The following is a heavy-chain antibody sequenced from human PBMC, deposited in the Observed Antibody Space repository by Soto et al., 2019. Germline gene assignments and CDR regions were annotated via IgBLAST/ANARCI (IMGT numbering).Heavy chain of an antibody. D-gene: IGHD1-26*01. Sequence: QITLKESGPTLVKSTQNLTLTCTFSGFSLTTGGVGVAWIRQPPRKALEWLAVIYWDDDKRHSPSLKSRLTITKDTSKNQVVLTMTNMDPLDTATYYCAHRLGIRNDYWGQGALVIVSS. CDR3: AHRLGIRNDY. CDR1: GFSLTTGGVG. V-gene: IGHV2-5*02. CDR2: IYWDDDK. J-gene: IGHJ4*02.